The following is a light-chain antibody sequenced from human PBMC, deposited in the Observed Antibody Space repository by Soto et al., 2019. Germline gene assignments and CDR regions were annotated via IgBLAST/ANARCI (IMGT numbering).Light chain of an antibody. Sequence: EIVLPQSPATLSVSPGERSTLSFSSSQSVSNNYLAWYQQKPGQAPRLLIYGASTRATGIPARFSGSGSGTEFTLTISSLQSEDFAVYYCQQYNNWPRTFGQGTKVDIK. CDR2: GAS. V-gene: IGKV3-15*01. CDR1: QSVSNN. J-gene: IGKJ1*01. CDR3: QQYNNWPRT.